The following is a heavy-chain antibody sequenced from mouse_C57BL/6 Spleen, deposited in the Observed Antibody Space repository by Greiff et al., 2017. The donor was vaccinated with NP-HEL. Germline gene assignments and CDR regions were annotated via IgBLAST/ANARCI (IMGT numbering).Heavy chain of an antibody. CDR3: ARKDSYYAMDY. CDR2: IDPSDSYT. V-gene: IGHV1-69*01. J-gene: IGHJ4*01. Sequence: QVQLQQSGAELVMPGASVKLSCKASGYTFTSYWMHWVKQRPGQGLEWIGEIDPSDSYTNYNQKFKGKSTLTVDKSSSTAYMQLSSLTSEDSAVYYCARKDSYYAMDYWGQGTSVTVSS. CDR1: GYTFTSYW.